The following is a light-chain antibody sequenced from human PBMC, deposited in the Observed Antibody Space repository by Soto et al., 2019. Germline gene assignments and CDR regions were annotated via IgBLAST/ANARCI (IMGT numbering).Light chain of an antibody. CDR1: QSVFDL. V-gene: IGKV3-11*01. CDR3: QQRSSWPLT. CDR2: DES. J-gene: IGKJ4*02. Sequence: EIVLTQSPATLSLSPGERATRSCRASQSVFDLLDWLQQKPGQAPRLLIYDESKRAAGIPDRFSGSGSETHFTLTISSLEPEDFAVYYCQQRSSWPLTFGTGTKVEI.